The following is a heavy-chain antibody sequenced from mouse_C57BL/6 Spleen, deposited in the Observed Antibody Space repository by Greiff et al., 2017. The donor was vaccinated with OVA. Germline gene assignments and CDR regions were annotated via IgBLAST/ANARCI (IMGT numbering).Heavy chain of an antibody. CDR3: ARLGFDY. D-gene: IGHD4-1*01. V-gene: IGHV1-69*01. CDR1: GYTFTSYW. Sequence: VQLQQSGAELVMPGASVKLSCKASGYTFTSYWMHWVKQRPGQGLEWIGEIDPSDSYTNYNQKFKGKSTLTVDKSSSTAYMQLSSLTSEDSAVYYCARLGFDYWGQGTTLTVSS. J-gene: IGHJ2*01. CDR2: IDPSDSYT.